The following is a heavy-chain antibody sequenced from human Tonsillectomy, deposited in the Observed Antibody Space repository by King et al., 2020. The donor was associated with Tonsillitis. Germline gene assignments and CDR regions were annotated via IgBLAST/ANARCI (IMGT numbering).Heavy chain of an antibody. D-gene: IGHD5-24*01. CDR2: IWYDGSNK. J-gene: IGHJ4*02. CDR1: GFTFSSYG. CDR3: ARDFEEMAARYIDY. V-gene: IGHV3-33*01. Sequence: VQLVESGGGVVQPGRSLRLSCAASGFTFSSYGMHWVRQAPGKGLEWVAVIWYDGSNKYYADSVKGRFTISRDNSKNTLYLQMNSLRAEETAVYYCARDFEEMAARYIDYWGQGTLVTVSS.